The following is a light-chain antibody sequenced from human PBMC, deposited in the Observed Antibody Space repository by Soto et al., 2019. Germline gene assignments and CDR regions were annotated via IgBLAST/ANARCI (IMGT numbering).Light chain of an antibody. CDR1: SSDVGGYNY. J-gene: IGLJ1*01. V-gene: IGLV2-11*01. CDR3: SSYAGSNNFV. CDR2: DVS. Sequence: QSALTQPRSVSRSPGQSVTISCTGTSSDVGGYNYVSWYQQYPGKAPKLMIYDVSKRPSGVPDRFSGSKSGNTASLTVSGLQAEDEADYYCSSYAGSNNFVFGTGTKVTVL.